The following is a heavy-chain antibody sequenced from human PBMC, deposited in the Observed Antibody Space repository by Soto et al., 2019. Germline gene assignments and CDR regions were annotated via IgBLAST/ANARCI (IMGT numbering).Heavy chain of an antibody. J-gene: IGHJ6*02. CDR2: INPNSGGT. CDR3: AIAMDIVVVPAANVYYYYGMDV. Sequence: QVQLVQSGAEVKKPGASVKVSCKASGYTFTGYYMHWVRQAPGQGLEWMGWINPNSGGTNYAQKFQGWVTMTRDTSISTAYMELSRLRSDDTAVYYCAIAMDIVVVPAANVYYYYGMDVWGQGTTVTVSS. V-gene: IGHV1-2*04. CDR1: GYTFTGYY. D-gene: IGHD2-2*03.